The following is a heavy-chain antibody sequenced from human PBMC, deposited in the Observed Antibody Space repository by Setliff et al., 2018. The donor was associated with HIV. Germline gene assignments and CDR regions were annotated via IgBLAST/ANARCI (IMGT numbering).Heavy chain of an antibody. CDR3: ARGGWEQPEYFQH. V-gene: IGHV1-2*02. D-gene: IGHD1-26*01. J-gene: IGHJ1*01. CDR1: GYTLAGYF. CDR2: INPNSGGT. Sequence: ASVKVSCKASGYTLAGYFMHWVRQAPGQGLEWMGWINPNSGGTNYAQKLQGRVTMTTDTSTSTAYMELRSLRLDDTAAYYCARGGWEQPEYFQHWGQGTLVTVSS.